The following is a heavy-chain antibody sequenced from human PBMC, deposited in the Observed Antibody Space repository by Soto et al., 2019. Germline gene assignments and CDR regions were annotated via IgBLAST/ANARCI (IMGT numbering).Heavy chain of an antibody. CDR3: ASTMTTVVTRDY. Sequence: SETLSLTCAVSGYSISSSNWWGWIRQPPGKGLEWIGYIYYSGTTYYNPSLKSRVTMSVDTSKNQFSLKLSSVTAADTAVYYCASTMTTVVTRDYWGQGTLVT. J-gene: IGHJ4*02. CDR2: IYYSGTT. V-gene: IGHV4-28*01. D-gene: IGHD4-17*01. CDR1: GYSISSSNW.